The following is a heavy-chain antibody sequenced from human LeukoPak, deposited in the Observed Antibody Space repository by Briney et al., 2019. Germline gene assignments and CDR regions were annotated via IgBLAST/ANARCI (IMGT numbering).Heavy chain of an antibody. CDR2: MNPNSGNT. CDR3: ARGLSGWWDDWFDP. D-gene: IGHD6-19*01. Sequence: ASVKVSCKASGYTFTSYDINWVRQATGQGLEWMGWMNPNSGNTGYAQKFQGRVTMTRNTSISKAYMELSSLRSEDTAVYYCARGLSGWWDDWFDPWGQGTLVTVSS. CDR1: GYTFTSYD. V-gene: IGHV1-8*01. J-gene: IGHJ5*02.